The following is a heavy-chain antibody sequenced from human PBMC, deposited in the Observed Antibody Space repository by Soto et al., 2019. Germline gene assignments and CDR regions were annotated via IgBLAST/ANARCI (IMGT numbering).Heavy chain of an antibody. CDR2: IYYSGGA. J-gene: IGHJ4*02. CDR3: ATKYDSSGYSFDY. Sequence: PSETLSLTCTVSGGSISSSSYYWGWIRQPPGKGLEWIGSIYYSGGAYYNPSLKSRVTISVDTSKNQFSLKLRSVTAADTAVYCCATKYDSSGYSFDYWGQGTLVTVS. V-gene: IGHV4-39*01. CDR1: GGSISSSSYY. D-gene: IGHD3-22*01.